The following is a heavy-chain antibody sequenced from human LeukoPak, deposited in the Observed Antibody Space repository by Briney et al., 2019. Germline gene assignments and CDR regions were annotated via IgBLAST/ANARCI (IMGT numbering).Heavy chain of an antibody. CDR2: IRYDGTNK. V-gene: IGHV3-30*02. Sequence: GGSLRLSCAASGFTFRSYGMHWVRQAPGKGLEWVAFIRYDGTNKYYVDSVKGRFTISRDNSKNTLYLRMNSLTAEDTGVYYCAKDGRSGSYYNDRVDYWGQGTLVTVSS. CDR1: GFTFRSYG. CDR3: AKDGRSGSYYNDRVDY. D-gene: IGHD3-10*01. J-gene: IGHJ4*02.